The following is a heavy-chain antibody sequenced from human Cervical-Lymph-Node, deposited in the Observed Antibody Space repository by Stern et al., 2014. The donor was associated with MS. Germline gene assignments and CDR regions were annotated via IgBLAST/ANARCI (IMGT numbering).Heavy chain of an antibody. Sequence: EVQLVESGAELKKPGESLQISCSASGYSFSDYWIALVRQVPGKGLEWMGVIYPGDSETRYGPSFQGHVIISVDKATNKAYLQWSSLKASDTAMYFCARWRVITTRFRYLDYWGQGTLVTVSS. V-gene: IGHV5-51*03. CDR1: GYSFSDYW. D-gene: IGHD4/OR15-4a*01. CDR2: IYPGDSET. J-gene: IGHJ4*02. CDR3: ARWRVITTRFRYLDY.